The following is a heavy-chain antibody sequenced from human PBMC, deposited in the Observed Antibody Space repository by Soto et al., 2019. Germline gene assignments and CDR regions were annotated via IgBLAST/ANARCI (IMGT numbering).Heavy chain of an antibody. D-gene: IGHD3-16*01. J-gene: IGHJ4*02. CDR1: GFTVSTKY. Sequence: EMQLVESGGGLVQPGGSLRLSCAASGFTVSTKYMSWVRQAPGKGLEWVSVIYSGGSTFYADSVRGRFTISRDNYKNTVNLQMNSLRAEDTAVYYCARDPWAADYWGQGTLVTVSS. CDR3: ARDPWAADY. CDR2: IYSGGST. V-gene: IGHV3-66*01.